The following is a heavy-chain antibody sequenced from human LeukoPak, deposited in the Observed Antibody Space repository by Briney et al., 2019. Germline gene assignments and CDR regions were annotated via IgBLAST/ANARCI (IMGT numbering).Heavy chain of an antibody. Sequence: PGGSLRLSCAASGFAFSRFPMHLVRQAPGKGLEWVALISSDGSDKKYADSVKGRFTMSRDNSKNTLYLQIHSLRVEDTAVYYCARDYPADHWGQGTLVTVSS. CDR2: ISSDGSDK. V-gene: IGHV3-30-3*01. J-gene: IGHJ4*02. CDR1: GFAFSRFP. CDR3: ARDYPADH.